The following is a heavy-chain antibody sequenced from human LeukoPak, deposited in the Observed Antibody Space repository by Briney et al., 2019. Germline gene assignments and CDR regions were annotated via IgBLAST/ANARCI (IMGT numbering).Heavy chain of an antibody. CDR3: ARGKRDSSSLYVYNWFDP. V-gene: IGHV4-39*07. CDR1: GGSISSSSYY. J-gene: IGHJ5*02. CDR2: IYYSGST. D-gene: IGHD6-13*01. Sequence: SETLSLPCTVSGGSISSSSYYWGWIRQPPGKGLEWIGSIYYSGSTYYNPSLKSRVTISVDTSKNQFSLKLSSVTAADTAVYYCARGKRDSSSLYVYNWFDPWGQGTLVTVSS.